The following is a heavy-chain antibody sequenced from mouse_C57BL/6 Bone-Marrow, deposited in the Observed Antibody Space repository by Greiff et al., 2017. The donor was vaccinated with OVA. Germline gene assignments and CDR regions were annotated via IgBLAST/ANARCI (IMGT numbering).Heavy chain of an antibody. D-gene: IGHD2-3*01. CDR1: GFTFSDYG. V-gene: IGHV5-17*01. CDR3: AREGDGYLVVYFDY. J-gene: IGHJ2*01. Sequence: EVQGVESGGGLVKPGGSLKLSCAASGFTFSDYGMHWVRQAPEKGLEWVSYISSGSSTIYYADTVKGRFTISRDNAKNTLFLQMTSLRSEDTAMYYCAREGDGYLVVYFDYWGQGTTLTVSS. CDR2: ISSGSSTI.